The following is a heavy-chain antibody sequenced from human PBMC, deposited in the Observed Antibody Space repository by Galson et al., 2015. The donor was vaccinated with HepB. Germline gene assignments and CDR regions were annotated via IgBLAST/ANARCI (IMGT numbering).Heavy chain of an antibody. J-gene: IGHJ4*02. D-gene: IGHD3-3*01. Sequence: TLSLTCTVSGGSISSSSYYWGWIRQPPGKGLEWIGSIYYSGSTYYNPSLKSRVTISVDTSKNQFSLKLSSVTAADTAVYYCARLDFDAITIFGVARYYFDYWGQGTLVTVSS. CDR1: GGSISSSSYY. CDR2: IYYSGST. V-gene: IGHV4-39*01. CDR3: ARLDFDAITIFGVARYYFDY.